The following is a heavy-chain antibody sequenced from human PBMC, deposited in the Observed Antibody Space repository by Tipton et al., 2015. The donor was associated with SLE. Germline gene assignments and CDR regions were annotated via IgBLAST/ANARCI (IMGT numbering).Heavy chain of an antibody. J-gene: IGHJ2*01. D-gene: IGHD1-26*01. V-gene: IGHV4-59*01. CDR1: GGSIRSYY. CDR2: IYYRGSPYYREST. Sequence: TLSLTCTVSGGSIRSYYWSWIRLTPGKGLEWIGDIYYRGSPYYRESTTYNPSLESRATMSLDTPKNQFSLKLNSATAADTAVYYCAKADGVVGGQVPYWYFDLWGRCTLVSVSS. CDR3: AKADGVVGGQVPYWYFDL.